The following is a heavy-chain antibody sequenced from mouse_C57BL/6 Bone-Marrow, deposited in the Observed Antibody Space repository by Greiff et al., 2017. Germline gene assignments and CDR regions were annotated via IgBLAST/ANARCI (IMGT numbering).Heavy chain of an antibody. CDR2: IDPNSGGT. Sequence: VQLQQPGAELVKPGASVKLSCKASGYTFTSYWMHWVKQRPGRGLEWIGRIDPNSGGTKYNEKFKSKATLTVDKPSSTAYMQISSLTSEDSAVDYCARGWYDGYYEFAYWGQGTLVTVSA. CDR1: GYTFTSYW. V-gene: IGHV1-72*01. CDR3: ARGWYDGYYEFAY. D-gene: IGHD2-3*01. J-gene: IGHJ3*01.